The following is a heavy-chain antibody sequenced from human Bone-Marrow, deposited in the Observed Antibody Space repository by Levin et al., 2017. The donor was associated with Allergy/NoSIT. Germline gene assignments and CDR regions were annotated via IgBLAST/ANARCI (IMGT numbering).Heavy chain of an antibody. V-gene: IGHV1-2*02. D-gene: IGHD2-15*01. CDR2: INPNTGVT. Sequence: GESLKISCKTSGFTFTDYYLHWVRQAPGQGLEWMGWINPNTGVTNYAQRFQGRVTMTRDTSINTAYMELTWLKSDDTAVIYCARGGSRLSGWGQGTLVTVSS. CDR3: ARGGSRLSG. J-gene: IGHJ4*02. CDR1: GFTFTDYY.